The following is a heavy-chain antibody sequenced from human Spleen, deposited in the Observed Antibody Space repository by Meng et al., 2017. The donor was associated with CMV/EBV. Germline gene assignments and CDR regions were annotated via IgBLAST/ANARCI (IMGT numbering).Heavy chain of an antibody. Sequence: EVQLVESGGGLVKPGGSLRLSCAASGFTFSSYSMNWVRQAPGKGLEWVSSISSSSSYIYYADSVKGRFTISRDNAKNSLYLQMNSLRAEDTAVYYCARGANYYDSSGYYLDFDYWGQGTLVTV. CDR2: ISSSSSYI. CDR1: GFTFSSYS. D-gene: IGHD3-22*01. J-gene: IGHJ4*02. V-gene: IGHV3-21*01. CDR3: ARGANYYDSSGYYLDFDY.